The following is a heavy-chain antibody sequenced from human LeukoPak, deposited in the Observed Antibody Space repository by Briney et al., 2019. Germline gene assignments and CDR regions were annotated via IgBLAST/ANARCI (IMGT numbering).Heavy chain of an antibody. CDR1: GFTFSRDA. D-gene: IGHD3-10*01. CDR3: AKGALWLGELPG. V-gene: IGHV3-23*01. J-gene: IGHJ4*02. CDR2: ISASGGST. Sequence: GGSLRLSCSVSGFTFSRDAMSWFRQAPGKGLEWVSAISASGGSTYYADSVKGRFTISRDKSKNPLYLQMNTLSAKDTAVYYCAKGALWLGELPGWGQGTLVTVSS.